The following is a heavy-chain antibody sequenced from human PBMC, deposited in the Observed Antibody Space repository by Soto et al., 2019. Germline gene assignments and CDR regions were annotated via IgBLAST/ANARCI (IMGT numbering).Heavy chain of an antibody. CDR3: ARGLGGFCGVVTTTPDHCSYFDY. D-gene: IGHD3-3*01. Sequence: GGSLRLSCAASGFTFSSYGMHWVRQAPGKGLEWVAVIWYDGSNKYYADSVKGRFTISRDNSKNTLYLQMNSLRAEDTAVYYCARGLGGFCGVVTTTPDHCSYFDYWGQGTLVTVSS. CDR1: GFTFSSYG. V-gene: IGHV3-33*01. J-gene: IGHJ4*02. CDR2: IWYDGSNK.